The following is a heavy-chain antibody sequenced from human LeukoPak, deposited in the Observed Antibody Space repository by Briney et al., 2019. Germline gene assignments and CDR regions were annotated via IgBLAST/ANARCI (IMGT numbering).Heavy chain of an antibody. CDR2: IWYDGSNK. CDR3: ARDPSGRGVATTS. J-gene: IGHJ5*02. V-gene: IGHV3-33*01. Sequence: GGSLRLSCAASGFTFSSYGMHWVRQAPGKGLEWAAVIWYDGSNKYYADSVKARFTISRDNSKNTLYLQMNSLRGEDTAVYCCARDPSGRGVATTSWGQGTLVTVSS. CDR1: GFTFSSYG. D-gene: IGHD5-12*01.